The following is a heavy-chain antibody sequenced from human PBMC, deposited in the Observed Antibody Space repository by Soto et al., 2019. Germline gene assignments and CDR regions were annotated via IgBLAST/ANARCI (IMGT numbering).Heavy chain of an antibody. D-gene: IGHD5-12*01. CDR1: GGSISSYY. Sequence: SETLSLTCTVSGGSISSYYWSWIRQPPGKGLEWIGYIYYSGSTNYNPSLKSRVTISVDTSKNQFSLKLSSVTAADTAVYYCVREVATHPGLGFRYYGMDVWGQGTTVTVSS. CDR3: VREVATHPGLGFRYYGMDV. V-gene: IGHV4-59*01. CDR2: IYYSGST. J-gene: IGHJ6*02.